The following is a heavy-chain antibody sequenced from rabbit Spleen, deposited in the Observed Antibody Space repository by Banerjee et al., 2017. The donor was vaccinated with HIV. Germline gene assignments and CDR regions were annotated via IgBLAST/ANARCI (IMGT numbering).Heavy chain of an antibody. D-gene: IGHD4-1*01. CDR2: IDPVFGST. CDR3: AIIVVAGPFSL. Sequence: LEESGVGLVQPGGSLKLSCKASGFDFSSNYMSWVRQAPGKGLEWIGYIDPVFGSTYYASWVNGRFTISSDNAQNTVYLQLNSLTAADTATYFCAIIVVAGPFSLWGPGTLVTVS. J-gene: IGHJ4*01. CDR1: GFDFSSNY. V-gene: IGHV1S7*01.